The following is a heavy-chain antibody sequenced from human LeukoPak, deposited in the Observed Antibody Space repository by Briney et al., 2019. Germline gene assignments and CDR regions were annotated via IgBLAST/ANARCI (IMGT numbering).Heavy chain of an antibody. Sequence: PSETLSLTCTVSGGSISSGSYYWSWIRQPAGKGLEWIGRIYTSESTNYNPSLKSRVTISVDTSKKQFSLKLSSVTDAGTAVYYCARDRLGATFGFDYWGQGTLVTVSP. J-gene: IGHJ4*02. V-gene: IGHV4-61*02. CDR1: GGSISSGSYY. CDR2: IYTSEST. D-gene: IGHD1-26*01. CDR3: ARDRLGATFGFDY.